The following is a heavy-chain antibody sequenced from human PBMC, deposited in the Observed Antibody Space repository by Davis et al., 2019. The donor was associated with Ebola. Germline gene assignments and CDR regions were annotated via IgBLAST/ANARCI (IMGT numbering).Heavy chain of an antibody. CDR1: GGSFSGYY. CDR3: GRHRYDYVWGSYRYTGHDY. CDR2: INHSGST. Sequence: SETLSLTCAVYGGSFSGYYWSWIRQPPGKGLEWIGEINHSGSTNYNPSLKSRVTISVDTSKNQFSLKLSSVTAADTAVYYCGRHRYDYVWGSYRYTGHDYWGQGTLVTVSS. D-gene: IGHD3-16*02. V-gene: IGHV4-34*01. J-gene: IGHJ4*02.